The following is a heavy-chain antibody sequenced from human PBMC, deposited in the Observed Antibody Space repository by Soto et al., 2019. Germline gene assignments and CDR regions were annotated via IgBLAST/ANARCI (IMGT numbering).Heavy chain of an antibody. CDR1: GYTFTSYG. CDR3: XXXXXXXXXXXXDV. CDR2: ISAYNGKT. Sequence: QVQLVQSGGEVKKPGASVKLSCTASGYTFTSYGISWVRQAPGQGLEWMGWISAYNGKTNYAQNVQGRVTMTTDTXXXXXXXXXXXXXXXXXXXXXXXXXXXXXXXXXXDVWGQGTTVTVSS. J-gene: IGHJ6*02. V-gene: IGHV1-18*01.